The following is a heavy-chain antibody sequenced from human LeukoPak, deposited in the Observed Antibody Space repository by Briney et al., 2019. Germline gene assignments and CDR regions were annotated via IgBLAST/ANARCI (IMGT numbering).Heavy chain of an antibody. CDR1: GYTFTGYY. V-gene: IGHV1-2*02. CDR2: INPNSGGT. J-gene: IGHJ4*02. CDR3: ARGTRYSSSWYGWTDDYYFDY. D-gene: IGHD6-13*01. Sequence: ASVKVSCKASGYTFTGYYMHWVRQAPGQGLEWMGWINPNSGGTNYAQKFQGRVTMTRDTSISTAYMELSRLRSDDTAVYYCARGTRYSSSWYGWTDDYYFDYWGQGTLVTVSS.